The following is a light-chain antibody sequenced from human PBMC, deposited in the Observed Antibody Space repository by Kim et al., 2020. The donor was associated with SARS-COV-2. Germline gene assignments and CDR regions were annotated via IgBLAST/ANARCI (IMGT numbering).Light chain of an antibody. CDR3: SSYTGSRSYV. CDR1: SSDVGAYNY. V-gene: IGLV2-14*03. Sequence: GQSITISCSGTSSDVGAYNYVSWYQHYPGKTPKLMIFNVSQRPSGVSDRFSGSKSGNTASLTISGLQGDDEADYFCSSYTGSRSYVFGTGTKVTVL. J-gene: IGLJ1*01. CDR2: NVS.